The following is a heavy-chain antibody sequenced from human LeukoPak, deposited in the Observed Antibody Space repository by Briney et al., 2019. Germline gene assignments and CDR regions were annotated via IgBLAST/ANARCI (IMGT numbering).Heavy chain of an antibody. Sequence: SETLSLTCTVSGGSINSSSYYWGWIRQPPGKGLEWIGSIYYSGSTYYNPSLKSRVTISVDTSKNQFSLRLSSVTAADTAVYYCARDSAGGTRQGWLDPWGQGTLVTVSS. CDR1: GGSINSSSYY. J-gene: IGHJ5*02. CDR2: IYYSGST. CDR3: ARDSAGGTRQGWLDP. D-gene: IGHD6-13*01. V-gene: IGHV4-39*07.